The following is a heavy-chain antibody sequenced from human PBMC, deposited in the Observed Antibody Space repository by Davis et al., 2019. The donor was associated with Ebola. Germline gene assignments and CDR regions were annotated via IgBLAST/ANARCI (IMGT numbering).Heavy chain of an antibody. J-gene: IGHJ4*02. CDR1: GFTFRLYS. D-gene: IGHD3-10*01. V-gene: IGHV3-21*06. Sequence: GESLKISCEASGFTFRLYSMNWVRQAPGKGLEWVSGIDSSSTYTHFADSVKGRFSISRDNAKNSLFLQMNSLRAEDTAVYYCARGGMVRGVITNYWGQGTLVTVSS. CDR2: IDSSSTYT. CDR3: ARGGMVRGVITNY.